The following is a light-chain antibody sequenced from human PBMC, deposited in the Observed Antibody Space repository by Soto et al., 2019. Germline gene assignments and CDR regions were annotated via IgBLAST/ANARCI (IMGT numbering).Light chain of an antibody. CDR3: QQRSNWPPLT. Sequence: EIVLTQSPATLSLSPGERATLSCRASQSVSSYLAWYQQKPGQAPRLLSYDASNRATGIPAMFSGSGSETDFILTTSRLEPEDFAVYYCQQRSNWPPLTFGGVTKVEIK. J-gene: IGKJ4*01. CDR2: DAS. V-gene: IGKV3-11*01. CDR1: QSVSSY.